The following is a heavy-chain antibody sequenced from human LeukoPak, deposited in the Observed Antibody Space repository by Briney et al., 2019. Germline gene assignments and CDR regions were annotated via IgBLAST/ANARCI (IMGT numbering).Heavy chain of an antibody. V-gene: IGHV1-24*01. D-gene: IGHD2-2*01. Sequence: ASVTVSCKVSGYTLTEISMHWVRHAPGKGHEWVGGFDTKDGETIYAQKFQVKVTLTEDTSTDTAYMELSSLRSEDTAVYYCATSYCSSTSCYMEATFDYWGQGTLVTVSS. CDR1: GYTLTEIS. CDR2: FDTKDGET. CDR3: ATSYCSSTSCYMEATFDY. J-gene: IGHJ4*02.